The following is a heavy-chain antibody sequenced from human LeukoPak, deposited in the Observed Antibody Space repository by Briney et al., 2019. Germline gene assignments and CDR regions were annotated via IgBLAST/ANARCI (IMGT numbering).Heavy chain of an antibody. CDR3: TRDLKAGNRGY. Sequence: GRSLRLSCAASGFTFSNAWMSWVRQAPGKGLEWVGRIKSKTDGGTTDYAAPVKGRFTISRDESKSIAYLQMNSPKTEDTAVYYCTRDLKAGNRGYWGQGTLVTVS. D-gene: IGHD6-19*01. CDR2: IKSKTDGGTT. J-gene: IGHJ4*02. CDR1: GFTFSNAW. V-gene: IGHV3-15*01.